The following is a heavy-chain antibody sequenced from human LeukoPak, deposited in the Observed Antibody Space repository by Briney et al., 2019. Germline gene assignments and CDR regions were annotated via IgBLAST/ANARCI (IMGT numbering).Heavy chain of an antibody. V-gene: IGHV1-18*01. D-gene: IGHD1-26*01. J-gene: IGHJ6*02. Sequence: GASVKVSCKASGYTFTSYGISWVRQAPGQGLEWMGWISAYNGNTNYAQKLQGRVTMTTDTSTSTAYMELRSLRSDDTAVYYCASRSPVGATYYYGMDVWGQGTTVTVSS. CDR3: ASRSPVGATYYYGMDV. CDR2: ISAYNGNT. CDR1: GYTFTSYG.